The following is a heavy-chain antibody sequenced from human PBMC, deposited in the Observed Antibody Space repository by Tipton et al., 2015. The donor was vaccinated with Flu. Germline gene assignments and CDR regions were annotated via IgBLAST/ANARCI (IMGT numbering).Heavy chain of an antibody. J-gene: IGHJ6*02. V-gene: IGHV3-23*01. CDR3: ARGPLPDSNWYNGMDV. Sequence: SLRLSCAASGFTFSSYAMSWVRQAPGKGLEWVSAISGGSGGSTKYADSVKGRFTISRDNSRNTLYLQMNSLRVGDTAVYYCARGPLPDSNWYNGMDVWGQGTTVTVSS. D-gene: IGHD6-13*01. CDR1: GFTFSSYA. CDR2: ISGGSGGST.